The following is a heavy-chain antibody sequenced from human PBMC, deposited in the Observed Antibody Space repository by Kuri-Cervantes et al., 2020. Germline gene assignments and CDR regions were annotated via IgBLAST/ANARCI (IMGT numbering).Heavy chain of an antibody. CDR2: IYWDDGK. J-gene: IGHJ5*02. Sequence: SGPTLVKPTQTLTLTCTFSGFSLSTSGVGVGWIRQPPGKALEWLALIYWDDGKRYSPSLKSRLTITKDTSKNQVVLTMTNMDPVDTATYYCAHSADYYGSGSYSGNWFDPWCQGTLVTVSS. D-gene: IGHD3-10*01. CDR3: AHSADYYGSGSYSGNWFDP. V-gene: IGHV2-5*02. CDR1: GFSLSTSGVG.